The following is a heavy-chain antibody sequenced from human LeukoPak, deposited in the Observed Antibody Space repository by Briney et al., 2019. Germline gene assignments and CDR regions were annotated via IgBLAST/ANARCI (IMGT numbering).Heavy chain of an antibody. Sequence: GGSLRLSCAASGFTFSSYGMHGVRQAPGKGLGWVAVISYDGSSKYYAGSVKGRFTISRDNSKNTLYLQMNSLRAEDTAVYYCAKDLYYDSSGYGPILDYWGQGTLVTVSS. CDR3: AKDLYYDSSGYGPILDY. D-gene: IGHD3-22*01. J-gene: IGHJ4*02. V-gene: IGHV3-30*18. CDR2: ISYDGSSK. CDR1: GFTFSSYG.